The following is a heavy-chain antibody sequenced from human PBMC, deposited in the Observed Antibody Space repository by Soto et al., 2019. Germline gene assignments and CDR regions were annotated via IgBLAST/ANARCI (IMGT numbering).Heavy chain of an antibody. CDR3: VSPEGYYDSSGYTLDY. J-gene: IGHJ4*02. Sequence: PSETLSLTCTVSGGSISSSSYYWAWVRQPPGKGLEWIGSIYYSRTTYYNPSLKSRVTLSIDTSKNQFSLKLNSVTAADTAVYYCVSPEGYYDSSGYTLDYWGQGTLVTVSS. CDR1: GGSISSSSYY. V-gene: IGHV4-39*01. CDR2: IYYSRTT. D-gene: IGHD3-22*01.